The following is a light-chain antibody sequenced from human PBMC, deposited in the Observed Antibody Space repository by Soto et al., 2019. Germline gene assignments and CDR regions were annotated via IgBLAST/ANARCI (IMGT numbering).Light chain of an antibody. J-gene: IGKJ1*01. V-gene: IGKV3-20*01. CDR3: QQYAGSPWT. CDR2: GVS. Sequence: EVVMTQSPATLSVSPGERATLSCRASQSVISKLAWYQQKPGQAPRLLIYGVSTRATGIPDRFSGSGSGTDFTLTISRLEPEDFAVYYCQQYAGSPWTFGQGTRWIS. CDR1: QSVISK.